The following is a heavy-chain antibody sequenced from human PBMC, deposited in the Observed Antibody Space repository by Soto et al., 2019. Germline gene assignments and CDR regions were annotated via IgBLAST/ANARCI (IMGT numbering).Heavy chain of an antibody. J-gene: IGHJ6*02. V-gene: IGHV1-58*01. Sequence: GASVKVSCKASGFTFTSSAVQWVRQARGQRLEWIGWIVVGSGNTNYAQKFQERVTITRDMSTSTAYMELSSLRSEDTAVYYCAADNRVGSGGDYYYYGMDVWGQGTTVTVSS. CDR3: AADNRVGSGGDYYYYGMDV. CDR1: GFTFTSSA. D-gene: IGHD3-16*01. CDR2: IVVGSGNT.